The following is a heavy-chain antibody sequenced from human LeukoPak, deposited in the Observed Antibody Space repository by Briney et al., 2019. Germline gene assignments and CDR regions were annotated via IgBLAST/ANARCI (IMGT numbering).Heavy chain of an antibody. Sequence: PSETLSLTCTVSGGSISSSYWSWIRQPAGKGLEWIGRIYTSGSTNYNPSLKSRVTMSVDTSKNQFSVKLCSVTAADTAVYYWARQMGRVSLYYYYGMDVWGQGTTVTVSS. CDR3: ARQMGRVSLYYYYGMDV. CDR2: IYTSGST. J-gene: IGHJ6*02. V-gene: IGHV4-4*07. CDR1: GGSISSSY. D-gene: IGHD2-8*01.